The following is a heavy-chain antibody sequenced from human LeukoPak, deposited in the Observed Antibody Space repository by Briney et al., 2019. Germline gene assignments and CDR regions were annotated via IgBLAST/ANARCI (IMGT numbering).Heavy chain of an antibody. Sequence: GGSLRLSCAASGFTFSSYGMHWVRQAPGKGLEWAAAISHGGSDKYYADPVKGRFTISRDNSKNTLYLQMNSLRPEDTAVYYCAKGVYGSRTTSFADYWGQGILVTVSS. CDR1: GFTFSSYG. CDR3: AKGVYGSRTTSFADY. D-gene: IGHD3-10*01. V-gene: IGHV3-30*18. J-gene: IGHJ4*02. CDR2: ISHGGSDK.